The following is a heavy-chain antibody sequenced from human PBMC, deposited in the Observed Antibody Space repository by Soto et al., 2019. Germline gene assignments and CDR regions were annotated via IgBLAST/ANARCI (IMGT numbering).Heavy chain of an antibody. J-gene: IGHJ4*02. CDR1: GFTFSNYD. Sequence: QVQLVESGGGVVQPGKSLRLSCAASGFTFSNYDMHWVRQAPGKGLEWVAVISNGGRKENYADSVKGRFTISRDISKNTLFLQMNSLRAEDTAVYYCAKGGINCSGTNCYSLNYFDSWGQGTLVTVSS. D-gene: IGHD2-15*01. CDR3: AKGGINCSGTNCYSLNYFDS. CDR2: ISNGGRKE. V-gene: IGHV3-30*18.